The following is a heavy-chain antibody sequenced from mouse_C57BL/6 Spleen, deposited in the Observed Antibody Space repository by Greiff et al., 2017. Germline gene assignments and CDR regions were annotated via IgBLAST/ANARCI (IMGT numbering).Heavy chain of an antibody. J-gene: IGHJ3*01. CDR2: ISDGGSYT. V-gene: IGHV5-4*01. D-gene: IGHD2-2*01. CDR1: GFTFSSYA. CDR3: AREGGYGYDGGFAY. Sequence: DVQLVESGGGLVKPGGSLKLSCAASGFTFSSYAMSWVRQTPEKRLEWVATISDGGSYTYYPDNVKGRFTISRDNAKNNLYLQRSHLKSEDTAMYYCAREGGYGYDGGFAYWGQGTLVTVSA.